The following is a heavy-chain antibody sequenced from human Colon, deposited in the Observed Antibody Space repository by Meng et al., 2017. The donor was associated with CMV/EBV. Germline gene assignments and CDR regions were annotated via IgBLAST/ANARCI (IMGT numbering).Heavy chain of an antibody. CDR3: ARDGYDSTGLPTWFDP. J-gene: IGHJ5*02. V-gene: IGHV3-48*03. CDR2: ISSGGSVI. D-gene: IGHD3-22*01. Sequence: GESLKISCAVSGFTFSNYEMNWVRQAPGKGLECVAYISSGGSVIYYAGSVKGRFTISRDNAKNALYLQMSSLSVDDTAVYYCARDGYDSTGLPTWFDPWGQGTLVTVSS. CDR1: GFTFSNYE.